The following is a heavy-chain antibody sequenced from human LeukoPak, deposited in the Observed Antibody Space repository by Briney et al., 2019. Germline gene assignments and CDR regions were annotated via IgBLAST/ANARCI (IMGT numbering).Heavy chain of an antibody. V-gene: IGHV3-74*01. CDR1: GFTFSTYW. CDR2: INRDGSTT. CDR3: ARQASGSGRRGPFDL. J-gene: IGHJ3*01. Sequence: GGSLRLSCAASGFTFSTYWMHWVRQAPGKGLVWVSRINRDGSTTSYADSVRGRFTMSRDNSQNTLYLQMDSLRVEDTAIYYCARQASGSGRRGPFDLWGQGTMVTVSS. D-gene: IGHD3-10*01.